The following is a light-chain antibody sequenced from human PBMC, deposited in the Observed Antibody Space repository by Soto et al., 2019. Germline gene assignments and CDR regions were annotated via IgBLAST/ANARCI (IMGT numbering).Light chain of an antibody. CDR3: QQYTEWPLT. CDR1: QSVGSY. CDR2: GAS. J-gene: IGKJ4*01. Sequence: EIVMTQSPATLSVSLGDRATLSCRASQSVGSYLAWYQQKPGQAPRLLIYGASTRATGIPARFSGSGSETDFTLTISSLQSEDFAVYYCQQYTEWPLTFGGGTKVEIK. V-gene: IGKV3-15*01.